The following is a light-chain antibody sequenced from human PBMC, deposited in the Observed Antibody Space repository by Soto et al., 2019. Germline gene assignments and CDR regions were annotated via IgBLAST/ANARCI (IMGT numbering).Light chain of an antibody. CDR1: QSMLYYSNNKNY. Sequence: DIVMTQSPDSLAVSLGERATINCKSSQSMLYYSNNKNYLAWYQQKPGQPPKLLIYWASTRESGVPDRFSGSGSVTDFTLTISSLHAEDVAIYYCQQYYSTPLTFGGGTRVEI. V-gene: IGKV4-1*01. CDR2: WAS. CDR3: QQYYSTPLT. J-gene: IGKJ4*01.